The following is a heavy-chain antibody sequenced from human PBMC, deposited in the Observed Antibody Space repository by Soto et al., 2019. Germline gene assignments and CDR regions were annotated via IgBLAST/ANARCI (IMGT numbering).Heavy chain of an antibody. CDR3: ARWVGGSMYDNSGKYDS. CDR2: VSNDGIRK. J-gene: IGHJ5*01. Sequence: QVQLVESGGGVVQPGRSLRLPCAASGFIFSGSGMHWVRQAPGKGLEWVALVSNDGIRKYYGDSVKGRFTISRDNAEDTLYLQMNSLRVEDTAVYYCARWVGGSMYDNSGKYDSWGQGTLVTVSS. D-gene: IGHD3-22*01. CDR1: GFIFSGSG. V-gene: IGHV3-30*03.